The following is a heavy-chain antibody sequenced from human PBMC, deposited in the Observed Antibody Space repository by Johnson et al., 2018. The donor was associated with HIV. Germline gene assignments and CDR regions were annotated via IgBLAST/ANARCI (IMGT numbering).Heavy chain of an antibody. CDR2: IKHDGSQK. CDR1: GFTFSSSW. Sequence: EVQLVESGGGLVQPGGSLRLSCAASGFTFSSSWMSWVRPAPGNGLEWGANIKHDGSQKNYVDSVKGRFTISRYNAKNSLFLQMNTLRAEDTAVYYCARPGGDYSAFDIWGQGTMVTVSS. CDR3: ARPGGDYSAFDI. J-gene: IGHJ3*02. D-gene: IGHD4-17*01. V-gene: IGHV3-7*01.